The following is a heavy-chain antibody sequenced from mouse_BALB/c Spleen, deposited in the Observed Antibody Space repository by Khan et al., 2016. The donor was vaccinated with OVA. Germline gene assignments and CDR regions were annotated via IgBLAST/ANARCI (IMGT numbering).Heavy chain of an antibody. J-gene: IGHJ3*01. CDR3: AREGYDCYYRAWFAH. D-gene: IGHD2-3*01. CDR1: GYAFSNYW. Sequence: QVQLQQSGAELVRPGSSVKISCKASGYAFSNYWMNWVKQRPGQGLEWIGQIYPGEGDSNFNGKFKGKATLTADKASSTAYMQLSSLTYEDSAVYFCAREGYDCYYRAWFAHWGQGTLVTVSA. V-gene: IGHV1-80*01. CDR2: IYPGEGDS.